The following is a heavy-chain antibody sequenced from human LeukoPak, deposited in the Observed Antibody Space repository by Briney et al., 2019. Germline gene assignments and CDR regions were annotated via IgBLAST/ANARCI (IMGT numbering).Heavy chain of an antibody. Sequence: PSETLSLTCTVSGGSISNYYWSWIRQPAGKGLEWIGRIYTTGSTNSNPSLKSRVTMSVDTSKNHFSLNLSSVTAADTAVYYCARLHLSLPDWGQGTLVTVSS. CDR3: ARLHLSLPD. CDR2: IYTTGST. J-gene: IGHJ4*02. V-gene: IGHV4-4*07. CDR1: GGSISNYY.